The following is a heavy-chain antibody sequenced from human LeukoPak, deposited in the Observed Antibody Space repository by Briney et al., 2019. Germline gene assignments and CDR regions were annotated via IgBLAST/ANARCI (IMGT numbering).Heavy chain of an antibody. CDR3: ARVSDSSGYHPGD. V-gene: IGHV4-38-2*01. J-gene: IGHJ4*02. Sequence: SETLSLTCAVSGYSISSGYYWGWIRQPPGKGPEWIGSIYHSGSAYYNPSLKSRVTISVDTSKNQFSLKLSSVTAADTAVYYCARVSDSSGYHPGDWGQGTLVTVSS. CDR1: GYSISSGYY. D-gene: IGHD3-22*01. CDR2: IYHSGSA.